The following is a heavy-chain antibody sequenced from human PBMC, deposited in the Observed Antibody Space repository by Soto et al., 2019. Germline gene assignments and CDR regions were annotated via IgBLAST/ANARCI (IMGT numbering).Heavy chain of an antibody. CDR1: GITYSTYA. V-gene: IGHV1-3*01. Sequence: QVHLVQSGAEVKHPGASVRVSCKASGITYSTYAIHWVRQAPGQGLEWTGWINAGEGYTRYSQDFQGRVTLTTVTSANTTYMELSNLTFGDTAVYYCARAISGYVTWGQGTQVTVSS. CDR2: INAGEGYT. CDR3: ARAISGYVT. D-gene: IGHD5-12*01. J-gene: IGHJ5*02.